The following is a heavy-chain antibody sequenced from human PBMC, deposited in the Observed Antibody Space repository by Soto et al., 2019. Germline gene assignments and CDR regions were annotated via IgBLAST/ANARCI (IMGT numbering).Heavy chain of an antibody. CDR2: ISYDGSNK. V-gene: IGHV3-30-3*01. Sequence: GGSLRLSCAASGFTFSSYAMHWVRQAPGKGLEWVAVISYDGSNKYYADSVKGRFTISRDNSKNTLYLQMNSLRAEDTAVYYCARDPYGDYVADFDYWGQGTLVTVSS. J-gene: IGHJ4*02. CDR1: GFTFSSYA. D-gene: IGHD4-17*01. CDR3: ARDPYGDYVADFDY.